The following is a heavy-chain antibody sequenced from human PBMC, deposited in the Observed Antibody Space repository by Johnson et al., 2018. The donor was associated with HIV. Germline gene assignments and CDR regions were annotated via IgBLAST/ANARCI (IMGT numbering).Heavy chain of an antibody. CDR1: GFTVSSNY. J-gene: IGHJ3*02. V-gene: IGHV3-66*02. Sequence: VQLVESGGGVVQPGRSLRLSCAASGFTVSSNYMSWVRQAPGKGLEWVSVISGSGGSTYYADSVKGRFTISRDNSKNTLYGQMNRVRVEDTGVYYCARAGGDLLPDAFDIWGQGTMVTVSS. CDR3: ARAGGDLLPDAFDI. D-gene: IGHD2-21*02. CDR2: ISGSGGST.